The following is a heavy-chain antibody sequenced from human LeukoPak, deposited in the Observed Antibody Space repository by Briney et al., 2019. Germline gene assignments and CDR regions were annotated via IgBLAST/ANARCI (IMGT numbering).Heavy chain of an antibody. CDR1: GYIFDIYA. CDR3: ARDYSLTLGTTTYFQH. J-gene: IGHJ1*01. CDR2: INTNTGNP. D-gene: IGHD1-1*01. Sequence: ASVKVSCKASGYIFDIYAMIWVRQAPGQGLELMGWINTNTGNPTYDQGFTVRFVFSLDTSVSTAYLQISSLKAEDTAVYYCARDYSLTLGTTTYFQHWGQGTLVTVSS. V-gene: IGHV7-4-1*02.